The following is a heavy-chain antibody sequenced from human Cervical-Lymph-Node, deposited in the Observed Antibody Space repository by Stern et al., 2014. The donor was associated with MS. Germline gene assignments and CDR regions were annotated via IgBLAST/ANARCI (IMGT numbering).Heavy chain of an antibody. V-gene: IGHV3-30*04. CDR3: ARDRMAGAGYKKLEY. CDR2: ISYEGGTK. J-gene: IGHJ4*02. D-gene: IGHD5-24*01. Sequence: VQLVESGGGVVQPGRSLGLSCTVSGFTFNSYTMHWVRQAPGKGLEWVAVISYEGGTKYYADSVKGRFTISRDNSRNTLYLQMSSLRPEDTAVYYCARDRMAGAGYKKLEYWGQGTLVTVSS. CDR1: GFTFNSYT.